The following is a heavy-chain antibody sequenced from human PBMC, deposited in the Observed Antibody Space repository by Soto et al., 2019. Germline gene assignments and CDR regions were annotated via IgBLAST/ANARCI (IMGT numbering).Heavy chain of an antibody. V-gene: IGHV4-34*01. CDR3: AGYSSDWYGGYYFDY. Sequence: TRSLTCAVYGGSFSDYYWNWIRQPPGKGLEWIGEINHSGSTNYNPSLKSRVTISVDTSKNQFSLKLSSVTAADTAVYYCAGYSSDWYGGYYFDYWGHGTLVTVSS. J-gene: IGHJ4*01. D-gene: IGHD6-19*01. CDR1: GGSFSDYY. CDR2: INHSGST.